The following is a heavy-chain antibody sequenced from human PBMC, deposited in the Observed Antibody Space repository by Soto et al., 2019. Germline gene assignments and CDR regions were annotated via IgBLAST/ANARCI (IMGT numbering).Heavy chain of an antibody. CDR2: IRSKAYGGTT. CDR3: TRVRELDDYGDSWMGGLVDY. V-gene: IGHV3-49*03. CDR1: GFTFGDYA. D-gene: IGHD4-17*01. Sequence: GGSLRLSCTASGFTFGDYAMSWFRQAPGKGLEWVGFIRSKAYGGTTEYAASVKGRFTISRDDSKSIAYLQMNSLKTEDTAVYYCTRVRELDDYGDSWMGGLVDYWGQGTLVTVSS. J-gene: IGHJ4*02.